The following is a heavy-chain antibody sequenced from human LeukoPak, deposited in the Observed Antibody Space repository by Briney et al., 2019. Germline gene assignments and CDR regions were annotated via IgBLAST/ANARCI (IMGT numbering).Heavy chain of an antibody. Sequence: GGSLRLSCAASGFTFSSYEMNWVRQAPGKGLEWVPYISSSGSTIYYADSVKGRFTISRDNAKNSLYLQMNSLRAEDTAVYYCARDDYGDYVGYFQHWGQGTLVTVSS. D-gene: IGHD4-17*01. J-gene: IGHJ1*01. CDR2: ISSSGSTI. CDR1: GFTFSSYE. V-gene: IGHV3-48*03. CDR3: ARDDYGDYVGYFQH.